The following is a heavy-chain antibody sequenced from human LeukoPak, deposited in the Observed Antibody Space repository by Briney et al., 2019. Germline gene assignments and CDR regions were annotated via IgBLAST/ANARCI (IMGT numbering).Heavy chain of an antibody. CDR2: INAGNGNT. CDR1: GYTFTSYA. CDR3: ARDACSATICQAGGNWFDP. Sequence: ASVKGSCKASGYTFTSYAMHWVRQAPGQRLEWMGWINAGNGNTKYSQKFQGRVTITRDTSASTAYMELSSLRSEDTAVYYCARDACSATICQAGGNWFDPWGLGTLVIVS. J-gene: IGHJ5*02. V-gene: IGHV1-3*01. D-gene: IGHD2-2*01.